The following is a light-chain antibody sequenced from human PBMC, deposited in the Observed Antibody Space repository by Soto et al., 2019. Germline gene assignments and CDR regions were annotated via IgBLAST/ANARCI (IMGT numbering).Light chain of an antibody. CDR2: GGS. Sequence: EIVLTQSPGTLSLSPGERATLSCRASQTVSSTSLAWYQQKPDQAPRLLIYGGSSRATGIPDRFSGSGSGTHFTLTIRRLEPEEFAVYYCQYYGSSPFTFGPGTKVDI. V-gene: IGKV3-20*01. CDR3: QYYGSSPFT. CDR1: QTVSSTS. J-gene: IGKJ3*01.